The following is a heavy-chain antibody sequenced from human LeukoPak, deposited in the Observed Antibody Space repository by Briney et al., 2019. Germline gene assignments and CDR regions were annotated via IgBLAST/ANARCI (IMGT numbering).Heavy chain of an antibody. D-gene: IGHD2/OR15-2a*01. CDR1: GFAFSTDW. CDR2: SNTDGSET. V-gene: IGHV3-74*01. CDR3: ARDRIEGGLDV. J-gene: IGHJ6*02. Sequence: GGSLRLSCEASGFAFSTDWMHWVRQGPGKGLVWVSRSNTDGSETTYADSVKGRFIISKDNAKNTLYLQMNSLRPEDTAIYYCARDRIEGGLDVWGQGTAVTVSS.